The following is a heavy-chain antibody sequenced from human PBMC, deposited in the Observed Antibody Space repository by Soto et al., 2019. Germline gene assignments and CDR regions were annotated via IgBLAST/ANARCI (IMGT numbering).Heavy chain of an antibody. J-gene: IGHJ5*02. V-gene: IGHV4-31*03. CDR2: IFYSGYN. CDR3: ARLNPIVVVPTPMGWFDP. D-gene: IGHD2-2*01. CDR1: GDNISSGGHY. Sequence: SETLSLTCTVSGDNISSGGHYWSWIRQSPGKGLEWIGYIFYSGYNYYNPSLKSRLSMSVDTSKNQFSLRLTSVTAADTAVYFCARLNPIVVVPTPMGWFDPWGQGTLVTVSS.